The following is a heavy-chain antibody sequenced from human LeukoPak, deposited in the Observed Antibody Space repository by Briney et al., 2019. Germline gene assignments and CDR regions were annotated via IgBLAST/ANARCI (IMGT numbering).Heavy chain of an antibody. D-gene: IGHD3-22*01. CDR2: IYYSGST. V-gene: IGHV4-39*01. CDR1: GRSISSYSYY. CDR3: ARHAIDGSGYYFDYFDY. Sequence: PSETLSLTCTVSGRSISSYSYYWGWIRQPPGKGLEWIGSIYYSGSTYYNPSLKSRVTISVDTSKNQFCLKLTSVTAADTAVYYCARHAIDGSGYYFDYFDYWGQGTLVTVSS. J-gene: IGHJ4*02.